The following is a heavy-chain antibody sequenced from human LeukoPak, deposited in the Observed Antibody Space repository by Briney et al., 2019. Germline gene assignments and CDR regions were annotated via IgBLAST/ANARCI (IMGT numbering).Heavy chain of an antibody. J-gene: IGHJ6*03. CDR3: ASVRSDYYDSSGYPPNYYYYYMDV. CDR2: IYYSGST. V-gene: IGHV4-31*03. Sequence: PSETLSLTCTVSGGSISSGGYYWSWIRQHPGKGLEWLGYIYYSGSTYYNPSLKSRVTISVDTSKNQFSLKLSSVTAADTAVYYCASVRSDYYDSSGYPPNYYYYYMDVWGKGTTVTVSS. CDR1: GGSISSGGYY. D-gene: IGHD3-22*01.